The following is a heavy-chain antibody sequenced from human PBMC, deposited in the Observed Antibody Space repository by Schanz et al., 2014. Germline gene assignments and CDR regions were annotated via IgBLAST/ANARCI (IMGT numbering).Heavy chain of an antibody. J-gene: IGHJ4*02. CDR3: ARNKYTSGWYYFDY. Sequence: QVQLQESGPGLVKPSETLSLTCTVSGDSVNSNYWNWIRQSPGRGLEWIGHFYNPGSTNYNPSLKRRATISIDTSTNQVSLKLTFVTAADTAVYFCARNKYTSGWYYFDYWGQGVLVTVSS. V-gene: IGHV4-59*08. D-gene: IGHD6-19*01. CDR2: FYNPGST. CDR1: GDSVNSNY.